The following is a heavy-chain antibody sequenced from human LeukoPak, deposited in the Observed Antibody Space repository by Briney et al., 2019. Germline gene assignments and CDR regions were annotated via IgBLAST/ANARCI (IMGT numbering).Heavy chain of an antibody. V-gene: IGHV4-31*03. Sequence: PSETLSLTCTVSGGSISSGGYYWSWIRQHPGKGLEWIGYIYYSGSTYYNPSLKSRVIISVDTSKNQFSLKLSSVTVADTAVYYCARRPGVSSWIQHAFDIWGQGTMVTVSS. J-gene: IGHJ3*02. D-gene: IGHD5-18*01. CDR1: GGSISSGGYY. CDR3: ARRPGVSSWIQHAFDI. CDR2: IYYSGST.